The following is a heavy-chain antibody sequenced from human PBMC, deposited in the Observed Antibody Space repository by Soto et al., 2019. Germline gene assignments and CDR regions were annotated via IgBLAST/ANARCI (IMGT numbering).Heavy chain of an antibody. CDR1: GGSIDNYY. V-gene: IGHV4-59*01. D-gene: IGHD3-22*01. CDR3: ARARHYYDSSGSFAYYFDY. J-gene: IGHJ4*02. Sequence: PSETLYLTCTVSGGSIDNYYWSWFRQPPGKGLELIGYIYFSGSTNYNPSLKSRVTISVDTSKNHFSLKLSSVTAADTAVYYCARARHYYDSSGSFAYYFDYWGQGTRVTVS. CDR2: IYFSGST.